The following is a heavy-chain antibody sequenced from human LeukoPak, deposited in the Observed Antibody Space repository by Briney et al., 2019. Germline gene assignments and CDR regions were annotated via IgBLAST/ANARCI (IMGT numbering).Heavy chain of an antibody. CDR3: ARGPLRRYYDSSGYPFDY. CDR2: INHGGST. J-gene: IGHJ4*02. CDR1: GGSFSGYY. D-gene: IGHD3-22*01. V-gene: IGHV4-34*01. Sequence: PSETLSLTCAVYGGSFSGYYWSWIRQPPGKGLEWIGEINHGGSTNYNPSLKSRVTISVDTSKNQFSLKLSSVTAADTAVYYCARGPLRRYYDSSGYPFDYWGQGTLVTVSS.